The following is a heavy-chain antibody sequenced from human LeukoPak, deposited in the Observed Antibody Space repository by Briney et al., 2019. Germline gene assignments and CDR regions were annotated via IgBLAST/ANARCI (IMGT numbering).Heavy chain of an antibody. CDR3: ARVDSSSSRGNYFDY. CDR2: IYYSGST. V-gene: IGHV4-61*05. Sequence: SETLSLTCTVSGGSISTSNYYWGWIRQPPGKGLEWIGYIYYSGSTNYNPSLKSRVTISVDTSKNQFSLKLSSVTAADTAVYYCARVDSSSSRGNYFDYWGQGTLVTVSS. D-gene: IGHD6-6*01. J-gene: IGHJ4*02. CDR1: GGSISTSNYY.